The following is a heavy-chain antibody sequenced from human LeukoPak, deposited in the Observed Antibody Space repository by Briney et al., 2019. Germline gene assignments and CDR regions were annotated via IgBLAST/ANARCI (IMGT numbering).Heavy chain of an antibody. CDR1: GGTFSSYD. CDR2: MNPNSGNT. J-gene: IGHJ6*03. CDR3: AREGYYGSGRSYYYMDV. Sequence: GASVKVSCKASGGTFSSYDINWVRQATGQGLEWMGWMNPNSGNTGYAQKFQGRVTMTRNTSISTAYMELSSLRSEDTAVYYCAREGYYGSGRSYYYMDVWGKGTTVTISS. V-gene: IGHV1-8*02. D-gene: IGHD3-10*01.